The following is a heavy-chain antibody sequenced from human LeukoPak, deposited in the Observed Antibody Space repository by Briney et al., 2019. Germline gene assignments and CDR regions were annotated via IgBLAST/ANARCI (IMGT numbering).Heavy chain of an antibody. CDR1: GFTFSSYN. CDR2: ISSSGSNR. Sequence: GGSLRLSCAASGFTFSSYNMNWVRQAPGKGLEWVSYISSSGSNRYYADSVKGRFTISRDNAKNSLYLQMNSLRAQDTAVYYCARDQALGGGVDQWGQGTLVIVSS. J-gene: IGHJ4*02. CDR3: ARDQALGGGVDQ. V-gene: IGHV3-48*01.